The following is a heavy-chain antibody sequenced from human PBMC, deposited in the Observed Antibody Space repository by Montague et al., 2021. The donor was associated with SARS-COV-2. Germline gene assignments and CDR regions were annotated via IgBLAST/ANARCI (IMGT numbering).Heavy chain of an antibody. Sequence: YYVDSVKGRFTISRDNAKNSLYLQMNSLRAEDTDVYYCAKGIVCGQGTTVTVSS. CDR3: AKGIV. J-gene: IGHJ6*01. V-gene: IGHV3-7*01.